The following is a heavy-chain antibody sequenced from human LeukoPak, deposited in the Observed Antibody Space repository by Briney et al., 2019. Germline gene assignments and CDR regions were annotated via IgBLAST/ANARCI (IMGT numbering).Heavy chain of an antibody. CDR1: GFTFSSYS. V-gene: IGHV3-21*01. CDR3: ARAIGSSWGKVDY. J-gene: IGHJ4*02. Sequence: GGSLRLSCVPSGFTFSSYSMNWVRQAPGKGLEWVSSISSSSSYIYYADSVKGRFTISRDNAKNSLYLQMNSLRAEDTAVYYCARAIGSSWGKVDYWGQGTLVTVSS. CDR2: ISSSSSYI. D-gene: IGHD6-13*01.